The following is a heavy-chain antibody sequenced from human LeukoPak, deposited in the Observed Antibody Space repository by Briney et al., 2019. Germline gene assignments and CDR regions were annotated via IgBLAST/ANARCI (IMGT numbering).Heavy chain of an antibody. V-gene: IGHV3-21*01. J-gene: IGHJ3*02. CDR2: ISSSSSYI. CDR1: GFTFSSYS. Sequence: PGGSLRLSCAASGFTFSSYSMNWVRQAPGKGLEWVSSISSSSSYIYYADSVKGRFTISGDNAKNSLYLQMNSLRAEDTAVYYCAGSIAAAGTDAFDIWGQGTMVTVSS. D-gene: IGHD6-13*01. CDR3: AGSIAAAGTDAFDI.